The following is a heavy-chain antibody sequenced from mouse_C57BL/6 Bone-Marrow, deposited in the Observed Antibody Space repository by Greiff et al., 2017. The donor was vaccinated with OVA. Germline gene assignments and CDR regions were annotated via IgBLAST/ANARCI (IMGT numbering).Heavy chain of an antibody. J-gene: IGHJ4*01. V-gene: IGHV5-9-1*02. CDR2: ISSGGDYI. CDR1: GFTFSSYA. D-gene: IGHD1-1*01. CDR3: TRGAVVATDYAMDY. Sequence: DVMLVESGEGLVKPGGSLKLSCAASGFTFSSYAMSWVRQTPEKRLEWVAYISSGGDYIYYADTVKGRFTISRDNARNTLYLQMSSLKSEDTAMYYCTRGAVVATDYAMDYWGQGTSVTVSS.